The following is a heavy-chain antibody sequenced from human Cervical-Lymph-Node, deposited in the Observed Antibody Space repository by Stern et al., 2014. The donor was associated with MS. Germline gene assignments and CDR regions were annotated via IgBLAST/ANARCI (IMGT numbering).Heavy chain of an antibody. CDR3: ARDYYYGSGSYYSGGVDV. Sequence: EQLVESGGGLVKPGGSLGLSCAASGFTFSAYAMPWVRQAPGKGLEWAAIIWTDGSDQYYADAVKGRFTISKANSKKTLYLQMNSLRAEDTAVFYCARDYYYGSGSYYSGGVDVWGQGTTVTVSS. CDR1: GFTFSAYA. J-gene: IGHJ6*02. V-gene: IGHV3-33*01. D-gene: IGHD3-10*01. CDR2: IWTDGSDQ.